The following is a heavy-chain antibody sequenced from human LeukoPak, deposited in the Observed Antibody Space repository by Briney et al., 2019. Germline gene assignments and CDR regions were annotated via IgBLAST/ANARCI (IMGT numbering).Heavy chain of an antibody. J-gene: IGHJ6*02. Sequence: ASVKVSCKASGYTFNSYSISWARQAPGQGLEWMGWFNTYNGNTNYAQNLQGRVTMTTDTSTSTAYVELRSLRSDDTAVYYCARVIYGMDVWGQGTTVTVSS. CDR1: GYTFNSYS. V-gene: IGHV1-18*01. CDR3: ARVIYGMDV. CDR2: FNTYNGNT.